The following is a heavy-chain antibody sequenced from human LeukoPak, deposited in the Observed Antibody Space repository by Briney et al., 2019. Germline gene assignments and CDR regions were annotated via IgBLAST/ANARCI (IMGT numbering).Heavy chain of an antibody. CDR3: AREMVVTAISPYYYYGMDV. D-gene: IGHD2-21*02. CDR1: GYTFTGYY. CDR2: INPNSGGT. Sequence: GASVKVSCKASGYTFTGYYMHWVRQAPGQGLEWMGWINPNSGGTNYAQKFQGRVTMTRDTSISTAYMELSRLRSDDTAVYYCAREMVVTAISPYYYYGMDVWGQGTTVTVSS. V-gene: IGHV1-2*02. J-gene: IGHJ6*02.